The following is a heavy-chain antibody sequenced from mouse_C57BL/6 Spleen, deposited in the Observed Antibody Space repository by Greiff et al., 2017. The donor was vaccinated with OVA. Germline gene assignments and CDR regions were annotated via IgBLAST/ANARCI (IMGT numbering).Heavy chain of an antibody. Sequence: QVQLQQPGAELVKPGASVKLSCKASGYTFTSYWMHWVKQRPGRGLEWIGRIDPNSGGTKYNEKFKSKATLTVDKPSSTAYMQLSSLTSEDSAVYYCAKGVLITTVVATDYFDYWGQGTTLTVSS. D-gene: IGHD1-1*01. CDR3: AKGVLITTVVATDYFDY. V-gene: IGHV1-72*01. J-gene: IGHJ2*01. CDR1: GYTFTSYW. CDR2: IDPNSGGT.